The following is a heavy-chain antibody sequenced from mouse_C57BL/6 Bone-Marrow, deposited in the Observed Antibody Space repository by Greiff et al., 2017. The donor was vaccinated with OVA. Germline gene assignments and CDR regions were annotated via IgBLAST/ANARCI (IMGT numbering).Heavy chain of an antibody. V-gene: IGHV14-1*01. CDR3: TTEKCAFDD. Sequence: EVQLQQPGAELVMPGASVKLSCKASGFNFTGYYMHWVKQRPGQGLEWIGWIDPSDGYTAYDSKFQGKATMTVDTSSNTAYLQPSSLTSADPAVYYCTTEKCAFDDWGQGTLVTVSA. CDR2: IDPSDGYT. J-gene: IGHJ4*01. D-gene: IGHD1-3*01. CDR1: GFNFTGYY.